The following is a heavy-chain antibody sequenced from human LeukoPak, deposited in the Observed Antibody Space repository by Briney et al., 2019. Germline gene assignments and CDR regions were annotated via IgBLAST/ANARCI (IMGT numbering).Heavy chain of an antibody. CDR3: AKDRAPHSSSWYYFDY. J-gene: IGHJ4*02. Sequence: GGSLRLSCAASGFTFNNYAMCWVRQAPGKGLEWVSAICGRGVSTYYADSVKRRFTISRDNSKNTLYLQMNSLRAEDTAVYYCAKDRAPHSSSWYYFDYWGQGTLVTVSS. D-gene: IGHD6-13*01. V-gene: IGHV3-23*01. CDR2: ICGRGVST. CDR1: GFTFNNYA.